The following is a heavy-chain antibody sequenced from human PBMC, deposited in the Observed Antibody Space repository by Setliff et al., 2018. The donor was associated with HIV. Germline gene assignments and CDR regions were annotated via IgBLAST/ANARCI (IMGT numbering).Heavy chain of an antibody. D-gene: IGHD1-1*01. CDR2: IKQDGSEK. CDR1: GFTFSDYW. V-gene: IGHV3-7*03. Sequence: PGGSLRLSCAASGFTFSDYWMSWVRQAPGKGLEWVANIKQDGSEKNSVDSYVDSVKGRLSISRDNAKNSLFLQLSSLRAEDTAVYYCARVWRRDGNNRMAFDVWGQGTMVTVSS. CDR3: ARVWRRDGNNRMAFDV. J-gene: IGHJ3*01.